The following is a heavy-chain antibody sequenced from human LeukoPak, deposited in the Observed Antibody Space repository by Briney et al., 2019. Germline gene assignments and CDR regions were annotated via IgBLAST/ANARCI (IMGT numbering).Heavy chain of an antibody. CDR2: IYYSGST. CDR3: ARDLTLGFFHDAFDI. Sequence: SETLSLTCTVSGGSVSVGTYYWSWIRQPPGKGLEWIGYIYYSGSTNYNPSLRSRVTISVDTSKNQFSLKLSSVTAADTAVYYCARDLTLGFFHDAFDIWGQGTMVTVSS. V-gene: IGHV4-61*01. D-gene: IGHD1-14*01. CDR1: GGSVSVGTYY. J-gene: IGHJ3*02.